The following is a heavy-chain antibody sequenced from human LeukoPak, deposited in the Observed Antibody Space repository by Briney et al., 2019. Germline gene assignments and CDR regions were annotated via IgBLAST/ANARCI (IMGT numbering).Heavy chain of an antibody. CDR2: IIPIFGTA. CDR1: GGTFSSYA. D-gene: IGHD4-23*01. V-gene: IGHV1-69*05. Sequence: SVKVSCKASGGTFSSYAISWVRQAPGQGLEWMGGIIPIFGTANYAQKFQGRVTITTDESTSTAYMELSSLRSEDTAAYYCARISTVAPAFDYWGQGTLVTVSS. J-gene: IGHJ4*02. CDR3: ARISTVAPAFDY.